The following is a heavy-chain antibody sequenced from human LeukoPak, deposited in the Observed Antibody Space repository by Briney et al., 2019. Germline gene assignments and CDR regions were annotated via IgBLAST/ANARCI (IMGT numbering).Heavy chain of an antibody. V-gene: IGHV3-66*01. CDR3: AGITIFG. J-gene: IGHJ3*01. D-gene: IGHD3-3*01. CDR2: ISNGGAT. Sequence: QPGGSLRLSCAVSGFTVSSNYMNWVRQAPGKGLEWVSVISNGGATYYADSVKGRFIISTDNFKNTLYLQMNTLRADDTAVYYCAGITIFGGGQGAMVTVSS. CDR1: GFTVSSNY.